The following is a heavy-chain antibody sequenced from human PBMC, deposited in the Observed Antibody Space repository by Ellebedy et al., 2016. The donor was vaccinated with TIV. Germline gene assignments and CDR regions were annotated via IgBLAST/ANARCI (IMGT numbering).Heavy chain of an antibody. D-gene: IGHD1-26*01. CDR2: IKRDGSEK. CDR1: GFTFGSYW. V-gene: IGHV3-7*03. Sequence: PGGSLRLSCAASGFTFGSYWMTRVRQAPGKGLEWVANIKRDGSEKNYVDPVKGRFTISRDNAKNSLYLQMNSLRAEDTAVYYCVRDLHWSYFDWGQGTLVTVSS. CDR3: VRDLHWSYFD. J-gene: IGHJ4*02.